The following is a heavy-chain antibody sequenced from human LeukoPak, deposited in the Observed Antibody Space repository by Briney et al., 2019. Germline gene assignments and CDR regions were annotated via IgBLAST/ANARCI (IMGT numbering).Heavy chain of an antibody. V-gene: IGHV4-39*01. CDR3: AKSGGYGLIDY. CDR1: GASVSGSAYY. J-gene: IGHJ4*02. D-gene: IGHD1-26*01. Sequence: SETLSLTCTVSGASVSGSAYYWGWIRQPPGTGLEWIGNIYYSGSTYYNESLESRVTISIDTSKNQFSLKLNSATAADTAMYYCAKSGGYGLIDYWGQGTLVTVSS. CDR2: IYYSGST.